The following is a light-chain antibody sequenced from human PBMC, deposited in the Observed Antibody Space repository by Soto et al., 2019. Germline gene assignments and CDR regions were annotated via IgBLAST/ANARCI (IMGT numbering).Light chain of an antibody. CDR3: HSYDSSLSGSV. J-gene: IGLJ2*01. CDR2: AIT. V-gene: IGLV1-40*01. Sequence: QSVLKQPPSVSGAPGQRVTISCTGSSSKIGAGYDVHWYQRIPGTAPKLLIYAITNRPSGVPDRFSGSKSDTSASLAITGLQAEDEADYYCHSYDSSLSGSVFGGGTKLTVL. CDR1: SSKIGAGYD.